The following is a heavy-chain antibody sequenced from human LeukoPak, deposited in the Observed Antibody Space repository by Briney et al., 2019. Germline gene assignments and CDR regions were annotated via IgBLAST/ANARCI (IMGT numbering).Heavy chain of an antibody. CDR2: IKQDGSEK. CDR3: AKRGVVIRVILVGFHKEAYYFDS. J-gene: IGHJ4*02. D-gene: IGHD3-22*01. CDR1: GFTFSSYW. V-gene: IGHV3-7*03. Sequence: GGSLRLSCAASGFTFSSYWMSWVRQAPGKGLGWVANIKQDGSEKYYVDSVKGRFTISRDNAKNSLYLQMNSLRAEDTAVYFCAKRGVVIRVILVGFHKEAYYFDSWGQGALVTVSS.